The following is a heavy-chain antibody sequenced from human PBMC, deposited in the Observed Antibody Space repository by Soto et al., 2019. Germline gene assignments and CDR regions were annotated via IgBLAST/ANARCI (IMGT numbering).Heavy chain of an antibody. V-gene: IGHV4-39*01. Sequence: QLQLQESGPGLVKPSETLSLTCTVSGGSISSSSYYWGWIRQPPGKGLEWIGSIYYSGSTYYNPSLKSRVTISVDTSKNQFSLKLSSVTAADTAVYYCAIMWDGAYAFDIWGQGTMVTVSS. CDR1: GGSISSSSYY. CDR2: IYYSGST. CDR3: AIMWDGAYAFDI. D-gene: IGHD1-26*01. J-gene: IGHJ3*02.